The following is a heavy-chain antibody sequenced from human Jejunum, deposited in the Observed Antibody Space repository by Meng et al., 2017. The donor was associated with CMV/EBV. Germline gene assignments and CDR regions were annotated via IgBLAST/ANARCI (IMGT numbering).Heavy chain of an antibody. J-gene: IGHJ4*02. CDR1: FSNYW. Sequence: FSNYWMNWVSQAPGKGLEWVANIKNDGSEKYYVNSVKGRFTISRDNAKNSLYLQMNSLRAEDTAVYYCARDMYYVSSGFFGREDYWGQGTLVTVSS. CDR3: ARDMYYVSSGFFGREDY. V-gene: IGHV3-7*01. D-gene: IGHD3-22*01. CDR2: IKNDGSEK.